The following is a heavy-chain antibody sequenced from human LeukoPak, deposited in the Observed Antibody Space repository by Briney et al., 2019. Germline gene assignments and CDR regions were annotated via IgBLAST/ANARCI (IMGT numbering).Heavy chain of an antibody. CDR2: IWYDVSNK. Sequence: GRSLRLSCAASGFTFSSYGMHWVRQAPGKGLEWVAVIWYDVSNKYYADSVKGRFTISRDNAKNSLYLQMNSLRAEDTAVYYCARVQQAPPKYYDFWSGYQPPDWFDPWGQGTLVTVSS. V-gene: IGHV3-33*01. D-gene: IGHD3-3*01. J-gene: IGHJ5*02. CDR3: ARVQQAPPKYYDFWSGYQPPDWFDP. CDR1: GFTFSSYG.